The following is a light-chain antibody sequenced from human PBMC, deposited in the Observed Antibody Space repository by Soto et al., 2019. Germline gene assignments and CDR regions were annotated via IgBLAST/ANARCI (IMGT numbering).Light chain of an antibody. J-gene: IGLJ7*01. CDR1: SGHSNYA. CDR2: VNSGGSH. V-gene: IGLV4-69*01. Sequence: QLVLTQSPSASASLGASVKLTGTLSSGHSNYAIAWHQQQPEKGPRYLMKVNSGGSHIKGDGIPDRFSGSSSGAERYLFISSLQSEDEADYYCQTWGTGSAIVVFGGGTQLTVL. CDR3: QTWGTGSAIVV.